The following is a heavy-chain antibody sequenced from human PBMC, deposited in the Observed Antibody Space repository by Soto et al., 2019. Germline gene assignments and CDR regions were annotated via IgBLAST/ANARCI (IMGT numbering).Heavy chain of an antibody. V-gene: IGHV1-18*04. CDR1: GYTFTGYY. CDR3: ARAQRTIAAAGVPPPYAFDI. D-gene: IGHD6-13*01. CDR2: ISAYNGNT. J-gene: IGHJ3*02. Sequence: ASVKVSCKASGYTFTGYYMHWVRQAPGQGLEWMGWISAYNGNTNYAQKLQGRVTMTTDTSTSTAYMELRSLRSDDTAVYYCARAQRTIAAAGVPPPYAFDIWGQGTMVTVSS.